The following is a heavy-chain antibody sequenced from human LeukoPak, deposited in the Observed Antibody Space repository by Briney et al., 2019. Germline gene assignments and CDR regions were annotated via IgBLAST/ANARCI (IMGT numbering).Heavy chain of an antibody. CDR3: ARPYYDILTGSHAEYFQH. CDR1: GYTFTSYG. V-gene: IGHV1-69*05. CDR2: IIPIFGTA. Sequence: SVKVSCKASGYTFTSYGISWVRQAPGQGLEWMGGIIPIFGTANYAQKFQGRVTITTDESTSTAYMELSSLRSEDTAVYYCARPYYDILTGSHAEYFQHWGQGTLVTVSS. D-gene: IGHD3-9*01. J-gene: IGHJ1*01.